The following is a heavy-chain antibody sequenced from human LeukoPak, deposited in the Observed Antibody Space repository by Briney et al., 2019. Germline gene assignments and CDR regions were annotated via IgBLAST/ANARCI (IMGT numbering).Heavy chain of an antibody. CDR3: ARHSSGWYGSWFDP. CDR1: GYTFTSYW. V-gene: IGHV5-51*01. Sequence: GESLKISCKGSGYTFTSYWVAWVRQMPGKGLEWMGIIYPGDSDTRYSPSFQGQVTISADKPISTAYLQWSSLKASDTAMYYCARHSSGWYGSWFDPWGQGTLVTVSS. CDR2: IYPGDSDT. J-gene: IGHJ5*02. D-gene: IGHD6-19*01.